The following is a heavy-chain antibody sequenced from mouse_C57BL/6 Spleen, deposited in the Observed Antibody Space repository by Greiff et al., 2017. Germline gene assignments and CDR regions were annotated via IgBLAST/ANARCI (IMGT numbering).Heavy chain of an antibody. D-gene: IGHD1-1*01. V-gene: IGHV1-80*01. J-gene: IGHJ2*01. CDR2: IYPGDGDN. CDR1: GYAFSSYW. Sequence: QVQLQQSGAELVKPGASVKLSCKASGYAFSSYWMNWVKQRPGKGLEWIGQIYPGDGDNNYNGKLKGKATMTADKSSSTAYMQHSSLTAEDAAVYCGARSGNYDSSDYWGQGTTLTVSS. CDR3: ARSGNYDSSDY.